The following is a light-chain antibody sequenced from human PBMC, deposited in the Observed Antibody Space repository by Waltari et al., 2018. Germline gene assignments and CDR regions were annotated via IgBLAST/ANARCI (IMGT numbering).Light chain of an antibody. CDR1: SGDVGGYNY. Sequence: QSALTQPASVSGSPGQSITIPCNGTSGDVGGYNYVSWYQQHPGGAPKLIIYDVINRPSGVSDRFSGSKSGNTASLTISGLQAEDEAEYYCSSYTSPTTRYIFGTGTKVSVL. V-gene: IGLV2-14*01. J-gene: IGLJ1*01. CDR3: SSYTSPTTRYI. CDR2: DVI.